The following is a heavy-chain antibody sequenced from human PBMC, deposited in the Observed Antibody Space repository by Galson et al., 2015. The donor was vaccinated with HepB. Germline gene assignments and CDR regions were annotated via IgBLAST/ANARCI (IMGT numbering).Heavy chain of an antibody. D-gene: IGHD6-13*01. CDR1: GGSFSGYY. CDR3: ARLDSSSWYSDY. CDR2: INHSGST. Sequence: SETLSLTCAVYGGSFSGYYWSWIRQPPGKGLEWIGEINHSGSTNYNPSLKSRVTIPVDTSKNQFSLKLSSVTAADTAVYYCARLDSSSWYSDYWGQGTLVTVSS. V-gene: IGHV4-34*01. J-gene: IGHJ4*02.